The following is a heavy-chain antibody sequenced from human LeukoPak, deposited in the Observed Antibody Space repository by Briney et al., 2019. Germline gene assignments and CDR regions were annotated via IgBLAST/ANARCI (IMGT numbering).Heavy chain of an antibody. V-gene: IGHV4-61*02. CDR3: ASIDTAVVRTDS. CDR1: GGSISSGSYH. CDR2: IYTSGNT. D-gene: IGHD5-18*01. J-gene: IGHJ4*02. Sequence: KASQTLSLTCTVSGGSISSGSYHWSWIRQPAGKGLEWIGRIYTSGNTNYNPSLKSRVTISVDTSKNQFSLKLRSVTAADTAVYYCASIDTAVVRTDSWGQGTLVTVSS.